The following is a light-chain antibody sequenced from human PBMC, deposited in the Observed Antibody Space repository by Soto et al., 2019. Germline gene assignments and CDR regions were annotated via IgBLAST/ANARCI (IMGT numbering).Light chain of an antibody. V-gene: IGLV2-8*01. J-gene: IGLJ1*01. CDR2: DVN. CDR3: SSYAGNSIYV. CDR1: SSDVGRYDY. Sequence: QSALTQSPSASGSPGQSVTISCTGSSSDVGRYDYVSWYQHHPGKAPKLMMFDVNKRPSGVPDRFSGSKSGNTASLTVSGLQAEDEADYFCSSYAGNSIYVFGTGTKVTVL.